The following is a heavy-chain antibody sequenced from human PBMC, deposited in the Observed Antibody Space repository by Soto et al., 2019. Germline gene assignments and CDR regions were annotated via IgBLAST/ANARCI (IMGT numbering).Heavy chain of an antibody. CDR1: GGTFSGYA. J-gene: IGHJ4*02. V-gene: IGHV1-69*01. Sequence: QVQLVQSGAEVKKPGSSVKVSCTASGGTFSGYAISWVRQAPGQGLEWLGGIIPIFGTANYAQKFQGRVTITADESTSTAYMELSSLRSEDTAVYYCARVGGSSRSLGHFDYWGQGTLVTVSS. CDR3: ARVGGSSRSLGHFDY. D-gene: IGHD6-13*01. CDR2: IIPIFGTA.